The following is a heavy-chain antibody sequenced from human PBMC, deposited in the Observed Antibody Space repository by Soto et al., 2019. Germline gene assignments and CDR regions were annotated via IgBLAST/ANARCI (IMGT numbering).Heavy chain of an antibody. V-gene: IGHV1-8*01. D-gene: IGHD6-6*01. CDR2: MNPNSGNT. Sequence: ASVKVSCKASGYTFTSYDINWVRQATGQGLEWMGWMNPNSGNTGYAQKFQGRVTMTTDTSTSTAYMELRNLRSDDTAVYYCARTYSSSSGGFDYWGQGTLVTVSS. CDR3: ARTYSSSSGGFDY. CDR1: GYTFTSYD. J-gene: IGHJ4*02.